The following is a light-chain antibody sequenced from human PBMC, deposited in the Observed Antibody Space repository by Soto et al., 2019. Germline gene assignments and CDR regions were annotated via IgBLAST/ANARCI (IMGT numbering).Light chain of an antibody. CDR1: QSISSN. V-gene: IGKV1-39*01. Sequence: DIQMTQSVASLSACVGDRVTITCRAIQSISSNLNWYQQKPGKAPKLLIYAASSLLSGVPSRFSGGGSGTDFTLTISSLQPEDFATSACHQSYSPPLTFGGGTKVDI. CDR3: HQSYSPPLT. J-gene: IGKJ4*01. CDR2: AAS.